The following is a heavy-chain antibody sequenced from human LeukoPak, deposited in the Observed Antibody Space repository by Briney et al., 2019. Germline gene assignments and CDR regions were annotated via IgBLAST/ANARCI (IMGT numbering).Heavy chain of an antibody. CDR2: ISGSGGST. CDR3: ATFPSGSWSAY. Sequence: GGSLRLSCAASGFTFSSYAMSWVRQAPGKGLEWVSVISGSGGSTYYADSVKGRITISRDNSKNTLYLQMNSLRAEDTAVYYCATFPSGSWSAYWGQGTLVTVSS. D-gene: IGHD1-26*01. J-gene: IGHJ4*02. V-gene: IGHV3-23*01. CDR1: GFTFSSYA.